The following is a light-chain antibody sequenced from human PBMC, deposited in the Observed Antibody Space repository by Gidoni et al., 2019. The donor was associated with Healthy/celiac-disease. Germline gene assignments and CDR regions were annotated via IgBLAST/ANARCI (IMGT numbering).Light chain of an antibody. J-gene: IGKJ1*01. CDR3: QQSYSTLWT. Sequence: DIQMTQSPSSLSASVGDRVTITCRASQSISSYLNWYQQKPGKAPKLLIYAASSLQSGVPSMFSGSGSGTDFTLTISRLQPEDFATYYCQQSYSTLWTFGQGTKVEIK. CDR2: AAS. V-gene: IGKV1-39*01. CDR1: QSISSY.